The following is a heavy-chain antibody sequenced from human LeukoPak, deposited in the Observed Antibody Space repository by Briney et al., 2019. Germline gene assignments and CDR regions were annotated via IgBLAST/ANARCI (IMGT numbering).Heavy chain of an antibody. CDR1: GYTFAGYF. CDR2: INPNNGGT. CDR3: ARGHILVPAGAFDL. D-gene: IGHD2-21*01. J-gene: IGHJ3*01. Sequence: GASVKVSCKASGYTFAGYFMHWVRQAPGQGLERMGWINPNNGGTNYAQKFQGRVTMTGDTSISTAYMELSRLTSDDTALYYCARGHILVPAGAFDLWGQGTVVTVSS. V-gene: IGHV1-2*02.